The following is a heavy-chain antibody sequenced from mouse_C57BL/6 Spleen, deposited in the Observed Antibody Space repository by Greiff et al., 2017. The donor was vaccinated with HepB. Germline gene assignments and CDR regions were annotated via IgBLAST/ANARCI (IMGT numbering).Heavy chain of an antibody. Sequence: EVKLMESGPGLVKPSQSLSLTCSVTGYSITSGYYWNWIRQFPGNKLEWMGYISYDGSNNYNPSLKNRISITRDTSKNQFFLKLNSVTTEDTATYCCAREESSLFAYWGQVTLVTVSA. J-gene: IGHJ3*01. CDR1: GYSITSGYY. V-gene: IGHV3-6*01. D-gene: IGHD1-1*01. CDR3: AREESSLFAY. CDR2: ISYDGSN.